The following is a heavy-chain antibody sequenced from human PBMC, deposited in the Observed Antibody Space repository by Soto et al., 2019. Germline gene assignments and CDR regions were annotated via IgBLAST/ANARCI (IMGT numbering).Heavy chain of an antibody. CDR2: IFYSGNT. J-gene: IGHJ4*02. D-gene: IGHD4-17*01. CDR3: ARDSGYGDPFDY. CDR1: GGYITNYY. V-gene: IGHV4-59*01. Sequence: QVQLQQSGPGLVKPSETLSLTCTVSGGYITNYYWSWIRQPPGKGLEWIGYIFYSGNTNYNPSLRSRVTISVDTSKNQFSLRLSSVIAADTAVYYCARDSGYGDPFDYWGQGTLVTVS.